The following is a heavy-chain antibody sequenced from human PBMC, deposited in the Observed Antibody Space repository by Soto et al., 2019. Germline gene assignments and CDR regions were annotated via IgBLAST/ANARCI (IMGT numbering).Heavy chain of an antibody. CDR2: TSYDGNNE. CDR1: GFTFSNYA. V-gene: IGHV3-30*18. D-gene: IGHD1-1*01. CDR3: AKDKGVFNWATSYFDY. J-gene: IGHJ4*02. Sequence: QVQLVESGGGVVQPGRSLRLSCAASGFTFSNYAMHWVRQAPGKGLEWVVLTSYDGNNEYYTDSVKGRFTISRDNSKNTLFLQMNSPRPEDTAVYYCAKDKGVFNWATSYFDYWGQGALVTVSS.